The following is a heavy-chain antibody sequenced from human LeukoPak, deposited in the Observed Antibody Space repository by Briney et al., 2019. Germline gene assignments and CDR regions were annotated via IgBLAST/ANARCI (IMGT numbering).Heavy chain of an antibody. CDR3: ARGILVSSWFDP. CDR2: IYYSGST. D-gene: IGHD3-3*01. V-gene: IGHV4-59*01. CDR1: GGSFSDYY. J-gene: IGHJ5*02. Sequence: SETLSLTCAVYGGSFSDYYWSWIRQPPGKGLEWIGYIYYSGSTNYNPSLKSRVTISVDTSKNQFSLKLSSVTAADTAVYYCARGILVSSWFDPWGQGTLVTVSS.